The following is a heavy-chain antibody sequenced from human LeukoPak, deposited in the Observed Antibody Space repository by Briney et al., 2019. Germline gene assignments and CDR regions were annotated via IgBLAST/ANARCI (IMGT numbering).Heavy chain of an antibody. Sequence: AGTLRLSRAASGVTFSNFALNWVRQAPGKGLEWVSTISGSGGSTYYADSVKGRFTISRDNSKNTLYLQMNSLRAEDTAVYYCAKMVHTEQWLVPFDYWGQGTLVTVSS. D-gene: IGHD6-19*01. V-gene: IGHV3-23*01. CDR1: GVTFSNFA. J-gene: IGHJ4*02. CDR2: ISGSGGST. CDR3: AKMVHTEQWLVPFDY.